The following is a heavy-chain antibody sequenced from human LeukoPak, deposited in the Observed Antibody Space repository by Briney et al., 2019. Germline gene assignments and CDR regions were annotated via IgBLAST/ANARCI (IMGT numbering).Heavy chain of an antibody. CDR2: ISLSGGST. V-gene: IGHV3-23*01. CDR3: AKGDVLGYCSGTSCYADY. Sequence: GGSLRLSCAASGFSFSSYAMSWVRQAPGKGLEWVSAISLSGGSTYYAVSVKGRFTISRDNSKNTLYLQMNSLRAEDTAVYYCAKGDVLGYCSGTSCYADYWGQGTLVTVSS. D-gene: IGHD2-2*01. J-gene: IGHJ4*02. CDR1: GFSFSSYA.